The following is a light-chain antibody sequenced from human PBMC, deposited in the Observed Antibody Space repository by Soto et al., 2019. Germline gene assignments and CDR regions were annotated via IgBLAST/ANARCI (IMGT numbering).Light chain of an antibody. CDR3: QQSYSTPPT. CDR2: AAS. CDR1: QSISSY. Sequence: DIQMTQSPSSLSASLGDIVTITCRASQSISSYLNWYQQKPGKAPKLLIYAASSLQSGVPSRFSGSGSGTDFTLTISSLQPEDFATYYCQQSYSTPPTFGQGTRLEIK. V-gene: IGKV1-39*01. J-gene: IGKJ5*01.